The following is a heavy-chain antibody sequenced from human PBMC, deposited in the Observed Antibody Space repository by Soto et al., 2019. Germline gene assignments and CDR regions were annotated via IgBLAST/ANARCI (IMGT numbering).Heavy chain of an antibody. Sequence: GGSLRLSCAASGFTFSSYAMSWVRQAPGKGLEWVSAISGSGGSTYYADSVKGRFTISRDNSKNTLYLQMNSLRAEDTAVYYCAKVRYDSSGYNYCFDYWGQGTLVTVSS. V-gene: IGHV3-23*01. J-gene: IGHJ4*02. CDR1: GFTFSSYA. D-gene: IGHD3-22*01. CDR2: ISGSGGST. CDR3: AKVRYDSSGYNYCFDY.